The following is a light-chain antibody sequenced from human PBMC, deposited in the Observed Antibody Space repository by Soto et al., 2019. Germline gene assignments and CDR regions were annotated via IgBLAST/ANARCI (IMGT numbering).Light chain of an antibody. CDR2: SAS. J-gene: IGKJ2*01. V-gene: IGKV3-20*01. CDR1: QSVGSRY. CDR3: QQYGSSHT. Sequence: EIVLTQSPGTLSLSPGERATLSCRASQSVGSRYLAWYQQKPGQAPRLLIYSASSRATGIPDRFGGSGSGTDFTLTTSRLEPEDFAVYYCQQYGSSHTFGQGTKLEIK.